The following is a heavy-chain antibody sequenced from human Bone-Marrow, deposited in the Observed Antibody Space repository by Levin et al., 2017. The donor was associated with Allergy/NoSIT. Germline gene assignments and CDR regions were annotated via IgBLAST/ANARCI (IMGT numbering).Heavy chain of an antibody. D-gene: IGHD3-3*01. J-gene: IGHJ6*03. CDR1: GFTFSSYD. CDR2: IGTAGDT. V-gene: IGHV3-13*01. Sequence: PGGSLRLSCAASGFTFSSYDMHWVRQATGKGLEWVSAIGTAGDTYYPGSVKGRFTISRENAKNSLYLQMNSLRAGDTAVYYCARGQYDFWSGYYPYYYYYYMDGWGKGTTVTVSS. CDR3: ARGQYDFWSGYYPYYYYYYMDG.